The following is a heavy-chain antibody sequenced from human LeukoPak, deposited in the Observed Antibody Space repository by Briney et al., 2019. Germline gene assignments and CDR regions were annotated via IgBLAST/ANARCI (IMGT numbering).Heavy chain of an antibody. Sequence: SETLSLTCTVSGGSISSYYWSWIRQPPGKGLEWIGYIYYGGSTNYNPSLKSRVTISVDTSKNQFSLKLSSVTAADTAVYYCARTRPTVVTFDYWGQGTLVTVSS. J-gene: IGHJ4*02. CDR2: IYYGGST. CDR1: GGSISSYY. CDR3: ARTRPTVVTFDY. D-gene: IGHD4-23*01. V-gene: IGHV4-59*01.